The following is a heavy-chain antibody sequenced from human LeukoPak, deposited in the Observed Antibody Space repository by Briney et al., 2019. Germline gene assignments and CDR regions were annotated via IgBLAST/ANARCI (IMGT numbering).Heavy chain of an antibody. J-gene: IGHJ3*02. CDR1: GGSISSGDYY. CDR2: IYYSGST. D-gene: IGHD1-1*01. V-gene: IGHV4-30-4*02. Sequence: SETLSLTCTVSGGSISSGDYYWSWIRQPPGKGLEWIGYIYYSGSTYYNPSLKSRVTISVDTSKNQFSLKLSSVTAADTAVYYCARANYMYNWIPPNAFDIWGQGTMVTVSS. CDR3: ARANYMYNWIPPNAFDI.